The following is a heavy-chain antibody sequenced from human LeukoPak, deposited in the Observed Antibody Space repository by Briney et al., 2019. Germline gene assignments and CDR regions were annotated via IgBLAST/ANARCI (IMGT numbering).Heavy chain of an antibody. CDR2: MSPNSGNT. V-gene: IGHV1-8*01. Sequence: GASVKVSCKASGYTFTSYDINWVRQATGQGLEWMGWMSPNSGNTGYAQKFQGRVTMTRNTSISTAYMELSSLRSEDTAVYYCARDRERGATYDYWGQGTLVTVSS. D-gene: IGHD1-26*01. CDR1: GYTFTSYD. CDR3: ARDRERGATYDY. J-gene: IGHJ4*02.